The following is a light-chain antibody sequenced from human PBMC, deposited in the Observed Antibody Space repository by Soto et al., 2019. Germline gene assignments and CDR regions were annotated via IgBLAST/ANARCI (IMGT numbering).Light chain of an antibody. J-gene: IGLJ1*01. Sequence: QSALTQPASVSGSPGQSITISCTGTSSDVGGYNYVSWYQQHPGKAPKLMIYDVSNRPSGVSNRFSGSKSGNTASLTISGLQADDEADYYCSSYTISSFYVFGTGTKVTVL. CDR2: DVS. V-gene: IGLV2-14*01. CDR3: SSYTISSFYV. CDR1: SSDVGGYNY.